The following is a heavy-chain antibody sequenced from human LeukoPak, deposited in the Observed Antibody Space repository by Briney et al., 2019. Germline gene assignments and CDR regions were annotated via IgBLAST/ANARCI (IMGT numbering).Heavy chain of an antibody. CDR2: MNPNSGNT. D-gene: IGHD4-17*01. J-gene: IGHJ6*03. CDR1: GYTFTGYY. Sequence: ASVKVSCKASGYTFTGYYMHWVRQAPGQGLEWMGWMNPNSGNTGYAQKFQGRVTITRNTSISTAYMELSSLRSEDTAVYYCARDLDYGDYVGYMDVWGKGTTVTVSS. V-gene: IGHV1-8*03. CDR3: ARDLDYGDYVGYMDV.